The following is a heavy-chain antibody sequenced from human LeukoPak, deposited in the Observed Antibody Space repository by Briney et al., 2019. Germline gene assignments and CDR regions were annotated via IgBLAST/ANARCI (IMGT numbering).Heavy chain of an antibody. CDR3: ARNVNYSFDP. D-gene: IGHD1-7*01. V-gene: IGHV6-1*01. CDR2: TLYRSKWRS. J-gene: IGHJ5*02. Sequence: SQTLSLTCAISGDIVSNTGASWHWIRQSPSRGLEWLGRTLYRSKWRSDYAVSVKSRITIDPDTSKNHFSLQLNSVTPEDTAVYYCARNVNYSFDPWGQGTLVTVSS. CDR1: GDIVSNTGAS.